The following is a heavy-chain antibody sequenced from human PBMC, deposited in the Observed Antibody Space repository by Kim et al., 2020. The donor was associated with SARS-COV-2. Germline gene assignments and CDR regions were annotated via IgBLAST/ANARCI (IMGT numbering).Heavy chain of an antibody. CDR1: GFTFSTYG. D-gene: IGHD6-6*01. J-gene: IGHJ4*02. V-gene: IGHV3-33*01. CDR2: IWNDGSNK. Sequence: GPLRLSCAASGFTFSTYGMHWVRQPPGRGLEWVAMIWNDGSNKFYTDSVKGRFTISRDNFRNTLYLQMNSLRAEDTAVYYCATEYSASSAFDFWGQGSLVTVSS. CDR3: ATEYSASSAFDF.